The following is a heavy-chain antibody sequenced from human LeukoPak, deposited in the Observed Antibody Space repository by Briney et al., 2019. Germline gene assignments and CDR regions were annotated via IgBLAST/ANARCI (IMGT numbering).Heavy chain of an antibody. D-gene: IGHD6-19*01. Sequence: ASVKVSCKASGYTFTGYYMHWVRQAPGQGLEWMGWINPNGGGTNYAQKFQGRVTMTRDTSISTAYMELSRLRSDDTAVYYCARERSGWYIFDYWGQGTLVTVSS. V-gene: IGHV1-2*02. J-gene: IGHJ4*02. CDR3: ARERSGWYIFDY. CDR1: GYTFTGYY. CDR2: INPNGGGT.